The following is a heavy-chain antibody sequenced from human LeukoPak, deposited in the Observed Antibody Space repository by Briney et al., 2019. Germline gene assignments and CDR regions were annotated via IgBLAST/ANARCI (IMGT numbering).Heavy chain of an antibody. Sequence: GGSLQISCKGSGSRFTSYWIGWVRQMHGKGLEGMGIIYPGESDNRYSPSFQGQVTISADKSISTAYLQWSSLKASDTAMYYCATTDSGYYYPHFDYWGQGTLVTVSS. CDR2: IYPGESDN. D-gene: IGHD3-22*01. CDR1: GSRFTSYW. CDR3: ATTDSGYYYPHFDY. V-gene: IGHV5-51*01. J-gene: IGHJ4*02.